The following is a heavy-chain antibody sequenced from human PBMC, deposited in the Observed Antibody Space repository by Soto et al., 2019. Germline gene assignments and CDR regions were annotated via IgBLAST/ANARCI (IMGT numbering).Heavy chain of an antibody. CDR3: AKEERLETFYYNGMDV. Sequence: SLRLSCAASGFTITSYGMHWVRQAPGKGLEWVAVISYDGSNKYYADSVKGRFTISRDDSKNTLYLQMNSLRGEDTAVYHCAKEERLETFYYNGMDVWGQGTTVTVSS. CDR2: ISYDGSNK. J-gene: IGHJ6*02. D-gene: IGHD3-3*01. CDR1: GFTITSYG. V-gene: IGHV3-30*18.